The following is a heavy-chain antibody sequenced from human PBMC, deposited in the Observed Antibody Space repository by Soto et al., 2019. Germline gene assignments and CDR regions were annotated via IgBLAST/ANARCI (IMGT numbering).Heavy chain of an antibody. Sequence: QVQLQESGPGLVKPSETLSLTCTVSGGSISSYYWSWIRQPAGKGLEWIGRVYTSGSTNYNPSLKSRVTMPVDTSKNQFCLKLSSVTAADTAVYYCARDRPIVATSGYGMDVWGQGTTVTVSS. J-gene: IGHJ6*02. CDR1: GGSISSYY. CDR3: ARDRPIVATSGYGMDV. CDR2: VYTSGST. D-gene: IGHD5-12*01. V-gene: IGHV4-4*07.